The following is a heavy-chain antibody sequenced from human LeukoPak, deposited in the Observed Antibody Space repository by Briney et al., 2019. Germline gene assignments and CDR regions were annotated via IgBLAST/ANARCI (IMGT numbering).Heavy chain of an antibody. J-gene: IGHJ5*02. CDR3: ARGRLTMT. D-gene: IGHD3-22*01. V-gene: IGHV3-7*01. Sequence: GGSLRLSCAASGFTFSSSWMSWVSQAPGKGLEWVANIKEDGSEKCYVDSVKGRFSISRDNAKNSLYLQMNSLRVEDTAVYYCARGRLTMTWGQGTLVTVSS. CDR2: IKEDGSEK. CDR1: GFTFSSSW.